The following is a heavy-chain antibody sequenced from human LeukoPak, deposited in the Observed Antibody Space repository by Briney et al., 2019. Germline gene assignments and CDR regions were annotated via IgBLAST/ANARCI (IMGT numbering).Heavy chain of an antibody. V-gene: IGHV3-7*01. CDR2: IKQDGGEK. J-gene: IGHJ6*02. CDR3: ASSNPGYSSSWYRYYYYGMDV. D-gene: IGHD6-13*01. CDR1: GFTFSSYW. Sequence: PGGSLRLSCAASGFTFSSYWMSWVRQAPGKGLEWVANIKQDGGEKYYVDSVKGRFTISRDNAKNSLYLQMNSLRAEDTAVYYCASSNPGYSSSWYRYYYYGMDVWGQGTTVTVSS.